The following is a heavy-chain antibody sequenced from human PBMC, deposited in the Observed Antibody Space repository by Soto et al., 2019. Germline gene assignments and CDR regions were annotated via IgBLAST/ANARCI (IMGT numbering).Heavy chain of an antibody. J-gene: IGHJ4*02. CDR3: ARDLGGPDY. CDR2: LSRDGCGA. D-gene: IGHD3-16*01. Sequence: GGSLRLSCAASGFSLSPYWMHWVRQAPGRGLEWVSRLSRDGCGAAYADSVKGRFFISRDIARNTLFLQMNSLRADDTAVYYCARDLGGPDYWGRGTSVTVSS. V-gene: IGHV3-74*03. CDR1: GFSLSPYW.